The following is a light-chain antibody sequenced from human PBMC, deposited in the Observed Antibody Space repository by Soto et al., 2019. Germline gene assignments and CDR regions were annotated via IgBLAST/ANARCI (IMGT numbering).Light chain of an antibody. J-gene: IGKJ1*01. CDR2: DAS. CDR3: QQYGSSGT. CDR1: QRVSSW. V-gene: IGKV1-5*01. Sequence: DIQMTQSPSTLSASVGDRVTITCRASQRVSSWLAWYQQKPGNAPKLLIYDASTLESGVPSRFSGSGSGTDFTLTISRLEPEDFAVYYCQQYGSSGTFGQGTKVDIK.